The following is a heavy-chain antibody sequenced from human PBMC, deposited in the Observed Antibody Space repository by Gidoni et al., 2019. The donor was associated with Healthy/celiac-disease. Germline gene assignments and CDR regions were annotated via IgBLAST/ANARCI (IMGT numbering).Heavy chain of an antibody. J-gene: IGHJ3*02. D-gene: IGHD7-27*01. CDR2: IDWDDDK. V-gene: IGHV2-70*15. Sequence: QVTLRESGPALVIPTQTLTLTCTFPGFSLSTSGMCVSWIRQPPGKALEWLARIDWDDDKYYSTSLKTRLTISKDTSNNQVVLTMTNMDPVDTATYYCARIRNWARDAFDIWGQGTMVTVSS. CDR3: ARIRNWARDAFDI. CDR1: GFSLSTSGMC.